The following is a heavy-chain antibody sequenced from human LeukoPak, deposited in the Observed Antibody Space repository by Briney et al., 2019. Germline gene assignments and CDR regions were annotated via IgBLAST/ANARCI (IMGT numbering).Heavy chain of an antibody. J-gene: IGHJ3*02. CDR3: ARDWEDGDYWDAFDI. CDR1: GYTFTGYY. Sequence: ASVKVSCKASGYTFTGYYMHWVRQAPGQGLEWMGWINPNSGGTNYAQKFQGRVTMTRDTSISTAYMELSRLRADDTAVYYCARDWEDGDYWDAFDIWGQGTMVTVSS. V-gene: IGHV1-2*02. CDR2: INPNSGGT. D-gene: IGHD4-17*01.